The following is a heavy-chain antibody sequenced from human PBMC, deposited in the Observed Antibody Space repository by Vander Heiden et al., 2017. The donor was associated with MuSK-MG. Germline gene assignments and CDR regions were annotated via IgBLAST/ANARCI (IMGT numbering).Heavy chain of an antibody. CDR3: AILIMRDGDTLGTFDI. CDR2: INRSGST. Sequence: QVQLQQWGAGLLKPSETLSLTCAVYGGSFSGYYWSWIRQPPGKGLEWIGEINRSGSTKYNPSLKSRVTISVDTSKNQCALKRSSVTAAETAVYYCAILIMRDGDTLGTFDIWGQGTMVTVYS. J-gene: IGHJ3*02. CDR1: GGSFSGYY. D-gene: IGHD3-16*01. V-gene: IGHV4-34*01.